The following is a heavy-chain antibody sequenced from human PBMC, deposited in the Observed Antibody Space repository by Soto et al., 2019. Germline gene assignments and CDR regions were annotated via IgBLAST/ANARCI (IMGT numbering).Heavy chain of an antibody. CDR3: AKEGGNGYHVPYYFDY. Sequence: EVQLVESGGGSVQPGRSLRLSCAASGFTFDDYAMHWVRQAPGKGLEWVSGISWNSGSIGYADSVKGRFTISRDNAKNSLYLQMNSLRAEDTALYYCAKEGGNGYHVPYYFDYWGQGTLVTVSS. V-gene: IGHV3-9*01. J-gene: IGHJ4*02. CDR2: ISWNSGSI. CDR1: GFTFDDYA. D-gene: IGHD3-3*01.